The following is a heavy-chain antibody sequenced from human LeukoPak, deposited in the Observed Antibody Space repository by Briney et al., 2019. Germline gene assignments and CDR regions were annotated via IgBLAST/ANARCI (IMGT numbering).Heavy chain of an antibody. CDR2: ISSFSSTI. J-gene: IGHJ4*02. D-gene: IGHD3-9*01. Sequence: GGSLRLSCAASGLTFSSYSMNSVRQPPGKGLEWVSYISSFSSTIYYAESVKGRFTISRDNAKHSLYLLMSSLRAEDTAVYCCAREGLKLRYFDWLYYFDYWGQGTLVTVSS. V-gene: IGHV3-48*01. CDR1: GLTFSSYS. CDR3: AREGLKLRYFDWLYYFDY.